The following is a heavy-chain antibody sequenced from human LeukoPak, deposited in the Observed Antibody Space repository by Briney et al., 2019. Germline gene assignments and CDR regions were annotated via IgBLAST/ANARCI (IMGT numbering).Heavy chain of an antibody. CDR3: ARDLLYYDSSGSPWVDYYYGMDV. Sequence: GGSLRLSCAASGFTFSSYSMNWVRQAPGKGLEWVSSISSSSSYIYYADSVKGRFTISRDNAKNSLYLQMNSLRAEDTAVYYCARDLLYYDSSGSPWVDYYYGMDVWGQGTTVTVSS. V-gene: IGHV3-21*01. CDR2: ISSSSSYI. CDR1: GFTFSSYS. J-gene: IGHJ6*02. D-gene: IGHD3-22*01.